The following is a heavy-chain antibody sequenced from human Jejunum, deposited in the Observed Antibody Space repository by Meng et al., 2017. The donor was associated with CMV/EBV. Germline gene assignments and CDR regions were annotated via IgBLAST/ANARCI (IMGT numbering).Heavy chain of an antibody. CDR3: ARDQSGWGYFDA. CDR2: INVYKGNT. CDR1: GYSFINYG. V-gene: IGHV1-18*01. D-gene: IGHD3-22*01. J-gene: IGHJ5*02. Sequence: SGYSFINYGISWVRQAPGQGLEWMGWINVYKGNTNYAQKFQGRVIMTADTSTSTSYMELRSVRSDDTAIYFCARDQSGWGYFDAWGQGARVTVSS.